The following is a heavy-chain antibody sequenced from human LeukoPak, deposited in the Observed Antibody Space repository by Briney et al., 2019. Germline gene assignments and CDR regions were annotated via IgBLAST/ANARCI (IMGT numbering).Heavy chain of an antibody. Sequence: GRSLRLSCAASGFTFNSYAIHWVRQAPGKGLEWVAVISYDGSNKYYADSVKGRFTISRDNSKNTLYLQMNSLRAEDTAVYYCARPVNSGSYYCDYWGQGTLVTVSS. J-gene: IGHJ4*02. D-gene: IGHD1-26*01. CDR2: ISYDGSNK. CDR3: ARPVNSGSYYCDY. CDR1: GFTFNSYA. V-gene: IGHV3-30-3*01.